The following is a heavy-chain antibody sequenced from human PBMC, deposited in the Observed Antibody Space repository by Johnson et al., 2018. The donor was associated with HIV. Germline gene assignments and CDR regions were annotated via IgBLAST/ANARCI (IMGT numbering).Heavy chain of an antibody. V-gene: IGHV3-30*02. CDR3: AKDLTYDYGSGSFYDAFDI. CDR1: GFTFSSYG. D-gene: IGHD3-10*01. Sequence: QVQLVESGGGLVQPGGSLRLSCAASGFTFSSYGMHWVRQAPGKGLEWVAFIRYDGSNKYYADSVKGRFTLSRDNSKHTLYLQMNSLRAEETAVYYCAKDLTYDYGSGSFYDAFDILGQGTMVTVSS. J-gene: IGHJ3*02. CDR2: IRYDGSNK.